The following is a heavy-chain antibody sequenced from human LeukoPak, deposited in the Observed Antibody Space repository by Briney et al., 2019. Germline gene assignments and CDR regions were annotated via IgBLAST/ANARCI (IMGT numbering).Heavy chain of an antibody. CDR2: ISAYNGNT. CDR1: GYTFTSYG. D-gene: IGHD5-24*01. CDR3: AGDRDGLDY. J-gene: IGHJ4*02. V-gene: IGHV1-18*01. Sequence: ASVKVSCKASGYTFTSYGISWVRQAPGQGLEWMGWISAYNGNTNYAQKFQGRVTMTRDTSVSTAYMELSRLRSDDTAVYYCAGDRDGLDYWGQGTLVTVSS.